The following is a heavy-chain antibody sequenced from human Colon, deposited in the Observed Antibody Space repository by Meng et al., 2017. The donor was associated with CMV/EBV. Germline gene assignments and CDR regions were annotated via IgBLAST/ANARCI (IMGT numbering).Heavy chain of an antibody. CDR2: ISAYSGNR. CDR3: ARDYCSSSSCYRLGP. V-gene: IGHV1-18*01. D-gene: IGHD2-2*01. Sequence: ASVKVSCKASGYSFTSLAITWVRQAPGQGLEWLGWISAYSGNRNYAQKFQDRVTMTTDTSTSTAYMELSSLRSEDTAVYYCARDYCSSSSCYRLGPWGQGTLVTVSS. CDR1: GYSFTSLA. J-gene: IGHJ5*02.